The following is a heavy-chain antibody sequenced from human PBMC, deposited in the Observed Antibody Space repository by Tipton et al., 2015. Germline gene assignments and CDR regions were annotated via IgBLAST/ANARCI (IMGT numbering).Heavy chain of an antibody. D-gene: IGHD4-23*01. CDR3: ARARGRHGGLFDY. J-gene: IGHJ4*02. CDR2: ISYTDGA. Sequence: TLSLTCTVSGGSISSYYWSWIRQPPGKGLEWIGYISYTDGAHYNPSLKSRVTISVDTSKTQFSLKMRSVTATDTAVYYCARARGRHGGLFDYWGQGTLVTVSS. V-gene: IGHV4-59*01. CDR1: GGSISSYY.